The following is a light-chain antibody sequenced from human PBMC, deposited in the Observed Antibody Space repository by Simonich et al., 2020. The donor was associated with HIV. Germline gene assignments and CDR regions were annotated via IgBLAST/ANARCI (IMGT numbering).Light chain of an antibody. J-gene: IGKJ1*01. CDR1: LRVKNH. CDR3: QQMKT. Sequence: EIVLTQSPATLSLSPGEKPTLACRASLRVKNHLAWYQQKPGQAPRLLIHDVSNRATGIPARFSGSGSGTDFTLTISSLESEDFAVYYCQQMKTFGQGTKVEIK. CDR2: DVS. V-gene: IGKV3-11*01.